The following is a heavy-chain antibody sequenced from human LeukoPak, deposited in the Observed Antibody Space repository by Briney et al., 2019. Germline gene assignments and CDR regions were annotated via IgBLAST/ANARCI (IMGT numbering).Heavy chain of an antibody. V-gene: IGHV1-24*01. CDR3: ATDSLKSDYYDSSGYPAFGY. Sequence: GASVKVSCKVSGYTLTELSMHWVRQAPGKGLEWMGGFDPEDGETIYAQKFQGRVTMTEDTSTDTAYMELSSLRSDDTAVYYCATDSLKSDYYDSSGYPAFGYWGQGTLVTVSS. CDR1: GYTLTELS. CDR2: FDPEDGET. J-gene: IGHJ4*02. D-gene: IGHD3-22*01.